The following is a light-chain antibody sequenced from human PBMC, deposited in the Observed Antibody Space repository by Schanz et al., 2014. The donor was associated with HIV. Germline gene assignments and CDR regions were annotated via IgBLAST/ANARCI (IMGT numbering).Light chain of an antibody. V-gene: IGLV2-14*03. CDR2: DVS. J-gene: IGLJ2*01. Sequence: QSALTQPASVSGSPGQSITISCTGTSSNVGGYDYVSWYQQHPGKAPKLMIYDVSKRPSGVPDRFSGSKSGNTASLTISGLQAEDEADYYCSSYTSSSSVVFGGGTKLT. CDR3: SSYTSSSSVV. CDR1: SSNVGGYDY.